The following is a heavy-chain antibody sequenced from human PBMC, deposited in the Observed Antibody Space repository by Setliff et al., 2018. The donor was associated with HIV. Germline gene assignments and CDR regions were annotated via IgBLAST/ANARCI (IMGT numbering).Heavy chain of an antibody. V-gene: IGHV3-23*01. CDR2: ISGSGGST. J-gene: IGHJ6*02. CDR3: AKGGGSGSYWVFNSYVMDV. Sequence: PGGSLRLSCAASGFTLSSYAMSWVRQLPGKGLEWVSGISGSGGSTYYADSVKGRFTISRDNSRSTLYLQMNSLRAEDTAIYFCAKGGGSGSYWVFNSYVMDVWGQGTTVTVSS. D-gene: IGHD3-10*01. CDR1: GFTLSSYA.